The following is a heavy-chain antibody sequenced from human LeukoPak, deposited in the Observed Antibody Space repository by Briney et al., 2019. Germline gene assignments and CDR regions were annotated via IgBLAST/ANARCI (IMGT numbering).Heavy chain of an antibody. Sequence: ASVKVSCKASGYTFTSYDINWVRQATGQGLEWMGWMNPNSGNTGYAQKFQGRVTMTRNTSISTAYMELSRLRSDDTAVYYCARVTVQYCSSTSCPPPRDWGQGTLVTVSS. CDR3: ARVTVQYCSSTSCPPPRD. V-gene: IGHV1-8*01. J-gene: IGHJ4*02. CDR2: MNPNSGNT. D-gene: IGHD2-2*01. CDR1: GYTFTSYD.